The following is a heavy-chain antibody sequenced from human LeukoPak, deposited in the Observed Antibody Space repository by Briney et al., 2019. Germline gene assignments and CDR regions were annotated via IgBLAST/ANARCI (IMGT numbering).Heavy chain of an antibody. Sequence: GRSLRLSCAASGFTFSSFGMHWVRQAPGKGLEWVAVISYDGGKKYFADSVKGRFTISRDNSKNTMYLEMSSLRVEDTALYYCHSTSAREDAFDIWGQGTMVTVSS. CDR1: GFTFSSFG. V-gene: IGHV3-30*03. CDR3: HSTSAREDAFDI. J-gene: IGHJ3*02. D-gene: IGHD1-26*01. CDR2: ISYDGGKK.